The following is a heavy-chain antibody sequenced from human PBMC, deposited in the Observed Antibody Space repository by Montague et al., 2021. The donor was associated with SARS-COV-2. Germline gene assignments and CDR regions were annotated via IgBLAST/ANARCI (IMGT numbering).Heavy chain of an antibody. V-gene: IGHV3-23*01. J-gene: IGHJ3*02. CDR3: ATDPGAFDI. Sequence: SLRLSCAASGFTFSNYAMTWVRQAPGKGLEWVSVINRSGSTTYYTDSVEGRFTISRVNSKNTLYLQMNSLRGEDTAVYYCATDPGAFDIWGQGTMVTVSS. CDR2: INRSGSTT. CDR1: GFTFSNYA.